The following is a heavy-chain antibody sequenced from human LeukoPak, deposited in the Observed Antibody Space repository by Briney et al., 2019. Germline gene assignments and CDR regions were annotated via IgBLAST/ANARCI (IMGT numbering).Heavy chain of an antibody. CDR3: ARAQWELLDY. V-gene: IGHV4-4*09. CDR1: GGSFSGYY. CDR2: IYTSGST. J-gene: IGHJ4*02. Sequence: PSETLSLTCAVYGGSFSGYYWSWIRQPPGKGLEWIGYIYTSGSTNYNPSLKSRVTISVDTSKNQFSLKLSSVTAADTAVYYCARAQWELLDYWGQGTLVTVSS. D-gene: IGHD1-26*01.